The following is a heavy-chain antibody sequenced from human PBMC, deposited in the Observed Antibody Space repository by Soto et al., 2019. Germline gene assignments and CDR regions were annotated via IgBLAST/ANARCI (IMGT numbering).Heavy chain of an antibody. J-gene: IGHJ3*01. V-gene: IGHV3-66*01. CDR1: GFSVSEKH. CDR3: ARADRSAFEV. CDR2: IYSTSGSRRT. Sequence: EEQLVESGGGLVQLGGSLRLSCAASGFSVSEKHISWVRQAPGEGLEWVSTIYSTSGSRRTGYGYTVEGRFTTSRDNSQNTLSLQMNTLRAEDTAVYYCARADRSAFEVWGQGAMVIVSS.